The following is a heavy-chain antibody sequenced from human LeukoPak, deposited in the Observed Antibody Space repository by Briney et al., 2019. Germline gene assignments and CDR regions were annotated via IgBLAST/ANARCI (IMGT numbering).Heavy chain of an antibody. CDR2: IYYSGST. D-gene: IGHD3-22*01. CDR1: GGSISSYY. CDR3: ARGARYYYDSSGYYYGSDDAFDI. J-gene: IGHJ3*02. Sequence: PSETLSLTCTVSGGSISSYYWSWIRRPPGKGLEWIGYIYYSGSTNYNPSLKSRVTISVDTSKDQFSLKLSSVTAADTAVYYCARGARYYYDSSGYYYGSDDAFDIWGQGTMVTVSS. V-gene: IGHV4-59*01.